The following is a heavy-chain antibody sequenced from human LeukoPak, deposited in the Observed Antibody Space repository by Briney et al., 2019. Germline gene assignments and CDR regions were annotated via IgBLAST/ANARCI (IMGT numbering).Heavy chain of an antibody. V-gene: IGHV3-23*01. CDR2: ISSSGGDT. CDR1: GFTFSSYA. CDR3: AKDRSSWGASDF. Sequence: GGSLRLSCAGSGFTFSSYAMSWVRQAPGKGLEWVSLISSSGGDTYYVDSVKGRFTISRDNSKNTLYLQMNSLGVEDTAVYYCAKDRSSWGASDFWGQGTMVTVSS. D-gene: IGHD3-3*01. J-gene: IGHJ3*01.